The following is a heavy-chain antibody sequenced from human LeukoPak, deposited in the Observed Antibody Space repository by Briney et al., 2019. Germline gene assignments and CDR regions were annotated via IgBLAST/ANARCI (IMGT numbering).Heavy chain of an antibody. CDR1: GGSISSSNW. J-gene: IGHJ4*02. V-gene: IGHV4-4*02. CDR2: IYHSGST. Sequence: SETLSLTCAVSGGSISSSNWWSWVRQPPGKGLEWIGEIYHSGSTNYNPSLRSRVTISVDKSKDQFSLELISVTAADTAVYYCARRHVGGWNFDYWGQGTLVTVSS. D-gene: IGHD2-15*01. CDR3: ARRHVGGWNFDY.